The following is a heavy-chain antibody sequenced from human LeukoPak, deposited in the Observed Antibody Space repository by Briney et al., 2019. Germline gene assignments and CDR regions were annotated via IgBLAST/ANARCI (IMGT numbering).Heavy chain of an antibody. CDR3: ARASLNYGDYVY. V-gene: IGHV3-21*01. Sequence: GGSLRLSCAASGFTFSTYAMNWVRQAPGKGLEWVSSISSSSSYIYYADSVKGRFTISRDNAKNSLYLQMNSLRAEDTAVYYCARASLNYGDYVYWGQGTLVTVSS. J-gene: IGHJ4*02. CDR1: GFTFSTYA. D-gene: IGHD4-17*01. CDR2: ISSSSSYI.